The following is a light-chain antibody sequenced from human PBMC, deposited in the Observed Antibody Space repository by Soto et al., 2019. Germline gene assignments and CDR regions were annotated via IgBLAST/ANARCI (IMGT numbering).Light chain of an antibody. Sequence: SYELTQPLSVSVALGQTARITCGGNNIGSKNVHWYQQKPGQAPVLVIYRDSNRSSGIPERFSGSNSGNTATLTISRAQAGDEADYYCQVWDSIVFGGGTKLTVL. CDR3: QVWDSIV. V-gene: IGLV3-9*01. CDR1: NIGSKN. CDR2: RDS. J-gene: IGLJ3*02.